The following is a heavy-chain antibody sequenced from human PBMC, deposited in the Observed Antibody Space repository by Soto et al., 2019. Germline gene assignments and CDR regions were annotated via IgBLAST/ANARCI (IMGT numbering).Heavy chain of an antibody. CDR2: INPDSGDT. D-gene: IGHD3-3*02. Sequence: ASVKVSCKASGSTFTGQYMHWVRQAPGQGLEWMGWINPDSGDTKYAQKFQGRVTMTRDTSISTVYMELSRLGSDDTAVYYCAGDLGNMVAIFHHYYGMDVWGQGTTVTVSS. CDR3: AGDLGNMVAIFHHYYGMDV. J-gene: IGHJ6*02. CDR1: GSTFTGQY. V-gene: IGHV1-2*02.